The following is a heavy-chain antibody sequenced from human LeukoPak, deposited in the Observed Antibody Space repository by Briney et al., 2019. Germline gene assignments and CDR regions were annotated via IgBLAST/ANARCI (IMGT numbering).Heavy chain of an antibody. CDR3: ARDEGNTGWFTFDW. V-gene: IGHV6-1*01. J-gene: IGHJ4*02. CDR1: GESVSTKNGA. D-gene: IGHD6-19*01. Sequence: SQTLSLTCAISGESVSTKNGAWNWIRQSPLRGLEWLGGTYYRSKWETDYAVSGKGRISIEADTSNNQFSPHLNSVTPEDTAVYYCARDEGNTGWFTFDWWGQGTLVTVSS. CDR2: TYYRSKWET.